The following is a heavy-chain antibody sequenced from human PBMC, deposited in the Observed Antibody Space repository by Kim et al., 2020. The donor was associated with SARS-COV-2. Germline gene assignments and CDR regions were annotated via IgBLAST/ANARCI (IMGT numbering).Heavy chain of an antibody. CDR1: GFTFSTSA. J-gene: IGHJ6*02. D-gene: IGHD3-10*01. CDR3: ARGLRGTNSGMDA. V-gene: IGHV3-30-3*01. CDR2: VSYDGNTK. Sequence: GGSLRLSCVASGFTFSTSAMHWVRQAPGKGLEWVSVVSYDGNTKFYADSVKGRLSVSRDNSKNTLSLKMNNLKPTDTAVYYCARGLRGTNSGMDAWGQGTPVAVSS.